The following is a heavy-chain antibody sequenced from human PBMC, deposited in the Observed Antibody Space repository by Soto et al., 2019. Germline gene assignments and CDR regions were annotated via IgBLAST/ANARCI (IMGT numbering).Heavy chain of an antibody. CDR1: GFTFSSYG. D-gene: IGHD4-17*01. CDR3: AKDLFVPTVDTGGI. Sequence: QVQLVESGGGVVQPGRSLRLSCAASGFTFSSYGMHWVRQAPGKGLEWVAVISYDGSNKYYADSVKGRFTISRDNSKNTLYLQMNSLRAEDTAVYYCAKDLFVPTVDTGGIWGQGTMVTVSS. J-gene: IGHJ3*02. V-gene: IGHV3-30*18. CDR2: ISYDGSNK.